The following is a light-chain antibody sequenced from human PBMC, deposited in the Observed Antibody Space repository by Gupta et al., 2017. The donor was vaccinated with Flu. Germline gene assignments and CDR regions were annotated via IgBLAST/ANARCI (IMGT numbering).Light chain of an antibody. V-gene: IGLV1-44*01. Sequence: GQRVTISCSGSSSNIGSNTVNWYQQLPGTAPKLLIYSNNQRPSGVPDRFSGSKSGTSASLAISGLQSEDEADYYCAAWDDSVVVFGGGTKLTVL. J-gene: IGLJ2*01. CDR1: SSNIGSNT. CDR3: AAWDDSVVV. CDR2: SNN.